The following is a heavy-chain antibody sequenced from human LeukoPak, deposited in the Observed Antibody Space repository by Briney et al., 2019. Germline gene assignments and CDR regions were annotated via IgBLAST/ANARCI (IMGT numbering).Heavy chain of an antibody. CDR3: ARRGWYDRNEYYFDY. D-gene: IGHD3-22*01. CDR2: ISSSSSYI. CDR1: GFTFSSYS. V-gene: IGHV3-21*01. Sequence: GGSLRLSCAASGFTFSSYSMNWVRQAPGKGLEWVSSISSSSSYIYYADSVKGRFTISRDNAKNSLYLQMNSLRAEDTAVYYCARRGWYDRNEYYFDYWGQGTLVTVSS. J-gene: IGHJ4*02.